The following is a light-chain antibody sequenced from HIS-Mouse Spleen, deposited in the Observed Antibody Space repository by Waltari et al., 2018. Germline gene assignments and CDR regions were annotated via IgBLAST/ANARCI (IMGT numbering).Light chain of an antibody. J-gene: IGLJ2*01. CDR3: QSYDSSLSGPVV. V-gene: IGLV1-40*01. CDR1: SSNIGAGYD. Sequence: QSVLTQPPSVSGAPGQRVTISCTGSSSNIGAGYDVHWYQQLPGTAPKPPSFGNSTRPSGFPDRFSGSKSGTSASRAITGLQAEDEADYYCQSYDSSLSGPVVFGGGTKLTVL. CDR2: GNS.